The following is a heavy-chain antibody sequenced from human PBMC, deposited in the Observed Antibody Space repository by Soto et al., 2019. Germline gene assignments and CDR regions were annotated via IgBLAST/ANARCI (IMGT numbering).Heavy chain of an antibody. V-gene: IGHV1-8*01. J-gene: IGHJ3*02. Sequence: ASVKVSCKASGYTFTSYDINWVRQATGQGLEWMGWMNPNSGNTGYAQKFQGRVTMTRNTSISTAYMELSSLRAEDTAAYYCARDGQQLPLEAFDIWGQGTMVT. CDR1: GYTFTSYD. D-gene: IGHD6-13*01. CDR3: ARDGQQLPLEAFDI. CDR2: MNPNSGNT.